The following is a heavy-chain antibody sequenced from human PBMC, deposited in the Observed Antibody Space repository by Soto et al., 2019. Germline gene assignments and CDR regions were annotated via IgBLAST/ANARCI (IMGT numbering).Heavy chain of an antibody. J-gene: IGHJ6*02. V-gene: IGHV4-30-4*01. Sequence: QVQLLESGPGLVKPSQTLSLTCSVSGDSISNLDYFWAWIRQPPGQALEYIGYIYKSATTYYNPSFESRVAISVDTSKSQFSLNVTSVTAADTAVYFCARVGSSCHSGGCYYYYGLGVWGQGTTVAISS. CDR3: ARVGSSCHSGGCYYYYGLGV. D-gene: IGHD1-26*01. CDR1: GDSISNLDYF. CDR2: IYKSATT.